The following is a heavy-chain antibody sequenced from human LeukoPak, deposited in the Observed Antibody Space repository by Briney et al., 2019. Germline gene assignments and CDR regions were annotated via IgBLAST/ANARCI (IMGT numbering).Heavy chain of an antibody. Sequence: PGGSLRLSCAASGFTFSSYAMSWVRQAPGKGLEWVSAISGSGGSTYYADSVKGRFTISRDNSKNTLYLQMNSLRAEDTAVYYCAKNIVVVPAATSWVMGAFDYWGQGTLVTVSS. CDR2: ISGSGGST. CDR3: AKNIVVVPAATSWVMGAFDY. J-gene: IGHJ4*02. D-gene: IGHD2-2*01. CDR1: GFTFSSYA. V-gene: IGHV3-23*01.